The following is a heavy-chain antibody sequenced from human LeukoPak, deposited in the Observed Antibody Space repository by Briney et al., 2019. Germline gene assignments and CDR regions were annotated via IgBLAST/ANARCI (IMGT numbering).Heavy chain of an antibody. Sequence: SVKVSCKPSGGTFSSYAIIWVRQAPGQGLDWMGGIIPIFGTANYAQKFQGRVTITADESTSTAYIELSSLRSEDTAVYYCARGSPETYAFYGMDVWGQGTTVTVSS. V-gene: IGHV1-69*13. CDR2: IIPIFGTA. J-gene: IGHJ6*02. CDR3: ARGSPETYAFYGMDV. D-gene: IGHD1-14*01. CDR1: GGTFSSYA.